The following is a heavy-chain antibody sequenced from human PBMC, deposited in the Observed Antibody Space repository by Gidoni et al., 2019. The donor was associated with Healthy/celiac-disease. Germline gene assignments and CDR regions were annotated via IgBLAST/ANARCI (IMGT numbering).Heavy chain of an antibody. V-gene: IGHV1-8*01. D-gene: IGHD4-17*01. Sequence: VQPVQSAAEVKKPEASVKVSCKASGYTFTSYSINWVRQATGQGLECMGWKNPNSGNTGYAQKFQGRVTMTRNTSISTAYMELSSLRSGDTAVYYCARGLYGDYFFDYWGQGTLVTVSS. CDR1: GYTFTSYS. CDR2: KNPNSGNT. CDR3: ARGLYGDYFFDY. J-gene: IGHJ4*02.